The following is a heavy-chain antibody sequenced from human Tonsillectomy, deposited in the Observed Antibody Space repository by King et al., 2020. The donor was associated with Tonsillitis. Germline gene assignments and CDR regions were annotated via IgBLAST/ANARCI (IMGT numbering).Heavy chain of an antibody. CDR1: GGSISSSSDY. J-gene: IGHJ4*02. D-gene: IGHD5-12*01. Sequence: QLQESGPGLVKPSETLSLTCTVSGGSISSSSDYWGWIRQPPGKGLEWIGNIYYTGGAYYNPALKSRGTISVDTSKNQFSLELSSLSAADTAVYYCARLVWLRSPYIDYWGQGTLVTVSS. V-gene: IGHV4-39*01. CDR2: IYYTGGA. CDR3: ARLVWLRSPYIDY.